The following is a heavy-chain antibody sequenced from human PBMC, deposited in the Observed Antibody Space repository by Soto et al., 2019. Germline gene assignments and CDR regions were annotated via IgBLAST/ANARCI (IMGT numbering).Heavy chain of an antibody. D-gene: IGHD3-22*01. CDR3: ARLDGNSYDSSGYYYYYYGMDV. CDR1: GFTFSDYY. V-gene: IGHV3-11*01. CDR2: ISGSGSTI. Sequence: QVQLVESGGGLVKPGGSLRLSWAASGFTFSDYYMSWIRQAPGKGLEWVSYISGSGSTIYYADSVKGRFTLSRDNAKNSLYLQMNSLRAEDTAVYYCARLDGNSYDSSGYYYYYYGMDVWGQGTTVTVSS. J-gene: IGHJ6*02.